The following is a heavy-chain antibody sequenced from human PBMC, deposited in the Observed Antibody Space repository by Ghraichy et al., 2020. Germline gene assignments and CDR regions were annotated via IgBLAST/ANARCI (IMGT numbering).Heavy chain of an antibody. V-gene: IGHV4-34*01. CDR3: ARGGDCSSTSCYKNYFDY. CDR2: INHSGST. D-gene: IGHD2-2*02. CDR1: GGSFSGYY. Sequence: SETLSLTCAVYGGSFSGYYWSWIRQPPGKGLEWIGEINHSGSTNYNPSLKSRVTISVDTSKNQFSLKLSSVTAADTAVYYCARGGDCSSTSCYKNYFDYWGQGTLVTVSS. J-gene: IGHJ4*02.